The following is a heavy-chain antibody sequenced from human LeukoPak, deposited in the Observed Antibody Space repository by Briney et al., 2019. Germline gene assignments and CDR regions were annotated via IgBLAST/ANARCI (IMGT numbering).Heavy chain of an antibody. J-gene: IGHJ4*01. CDR2: ISSNGGST. CDR1: GFTFSSYA. CDR3: AVVPASNKDFDY. Sequence: PAGSLRLSCSASGFTFSSYAMYWVRQAPGKGLEYVSAISSNGGSTYYADSVQSRFTISRANSKNTLYLQMNSLRDEDTAVYYFAVVPASNKDFDYWGQGNLGTGS. D-gene: IGHD2-2*01. V-gene: IGHV3-64D*06.